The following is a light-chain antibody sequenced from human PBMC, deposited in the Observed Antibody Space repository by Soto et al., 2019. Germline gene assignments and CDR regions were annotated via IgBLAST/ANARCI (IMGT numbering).Light chain of an antibody. Sequence: EIVLTQSPATLSLSPGERATLSCRASQSVSSHLTWYQQKPGQAPGLLIYDTSNRATGIPARFSGSGSGTDFTLTISSLEPEDFAVYYCQQRTNWRLSFGGGTKVEIK. CDR2: DTS. J-gene: IGKJ4*01. V-gene: IGKV3-11*01. CDR1: QSVSSH. CDR3: QQRTNWRLS.